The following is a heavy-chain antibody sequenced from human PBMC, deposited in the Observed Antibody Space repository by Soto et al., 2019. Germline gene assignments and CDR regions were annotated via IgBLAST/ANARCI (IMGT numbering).Heavy chain of an antibody. J-gene: IGHJ6*03. Sequence: PGGSLRLSCAASGFTFSSYGMHWVRQAPGKGLEWVAVIWYDGSNKYYADSVKGRFTISRDNSKNTLYLQMNSLRAEDTAVYYCGRDKRRGAAANFGHYYYYMDVWGKGTTVTVSS. CDR3: GRDKRRGAAANFGHYYYYMDV. CDR1: GFTFSSYG. D-gene: IGHD6-13*01. V-gene: IGHV3-33*01. CDR2: IWYDGSNK.